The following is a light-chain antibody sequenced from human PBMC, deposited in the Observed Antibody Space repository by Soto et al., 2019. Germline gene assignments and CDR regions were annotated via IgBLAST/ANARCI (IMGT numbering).Light chain of an antibody. CDR1: QSISSN. Sequence: IVMTQSPATLSVSPGERATLSGRASQSISSNLAWYQQKPGQAPRLLIYDTSTRASGIPGRFSGSGSGTEFTLTISSLQSEDFAVYYCHQRQSWPRTFGQGTKVDIK. CDR2: DTS. V-gene: IGKV3-15*01. J-gene: IGKJ1*01. CDR3: HQRQSWPRT.